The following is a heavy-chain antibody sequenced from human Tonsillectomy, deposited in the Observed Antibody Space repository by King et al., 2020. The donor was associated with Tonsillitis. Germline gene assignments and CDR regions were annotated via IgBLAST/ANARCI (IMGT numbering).Heavy chain of an antibody. J-gene: IGHJ6*03. CDR3: ARAPKLYYYYMDV. Sequence: QLVQSGAEVKKPGASVKVSCKASGGTFSSYAISWVRQAPGQGLEWMGAIIPIFATANYAQKFQGRVTITADESTGTASMELGSLRSEDTVVYFCARAPKLYYYYMDVWGKGTTVTVSS. CDR2: IIPIFATA. CDR1: GGTFSSYA. D-gene: IGHD1-7*01. V-gene: IGHV1-69*01.